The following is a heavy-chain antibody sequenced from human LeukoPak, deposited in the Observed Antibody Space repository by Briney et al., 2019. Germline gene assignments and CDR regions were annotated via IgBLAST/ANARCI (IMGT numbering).Heavy chain of an antibody. V-gene: IGHV4-34*01. Sequence: SETLSLTCAVYGGSFSGYYWSWIRQPPGKGLEWIGEINHSGSTYYNPPLKSRVTISVDTSKNQFSLKLSSVTAADTAVYYCARGPKLYYYYYGMDVWGKGTTVTVSS. CDR2: INHSGST. CDR3: ARGPKLYYYYYGMDV. CDR1: GGSFSGYY. J-gene: IGHJ6*04.